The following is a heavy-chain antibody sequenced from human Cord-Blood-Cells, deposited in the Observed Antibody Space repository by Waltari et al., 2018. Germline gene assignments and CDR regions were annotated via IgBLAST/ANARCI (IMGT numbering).Heavy chain of an antibody. D-gene: IGHD2-21*01. CDR1: GGPFSSYT. CDR3: ARDEGGYCGGDCYSR. CDR2: IIPILGIA. J-gene: IGHJ4*02. Sequence: QVQLVQSGAEVKKPGSSVKVSCKASGGPFSSYTISWVRQAPGQGLEWMGRIIPILGIANYAQKFQGRVTITADKSTSTAYMELSSLRSEDTAVYYCARDEGGYCGGDCYSRWGQGTLVTVSS. V-gene: IGHV1-69*08.